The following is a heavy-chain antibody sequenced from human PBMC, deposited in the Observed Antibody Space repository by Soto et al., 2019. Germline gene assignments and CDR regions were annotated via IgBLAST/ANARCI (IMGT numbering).Heavy chain of an antibody. J-gene: IGHJ6*02. CDR3: ARAVVYYYDSSGNYYYYYGMDV. CDR1: GFRFSHYW. Sequence: PGVSQSLSCAASGFRFSHYWTHWVRQATGKGLVWVSRISPDGRTTTYADSVKGRFTISRDNSKNTLYLQMNSLRAEDTAVYYCARAVVYYYDSSGNYYYYYGMDVWGQGTTVTVS. D-gene: IGHD3-22*01. CDR2: ISPDGRTT. V-gene: IGHV3-74*01.